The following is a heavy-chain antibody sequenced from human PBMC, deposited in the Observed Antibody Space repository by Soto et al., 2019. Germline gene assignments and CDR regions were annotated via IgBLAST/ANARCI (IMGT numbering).Heavy chain of an antibody. D-gene: IGHD3-22*01. CDR2: IYYLGNT. J-gene: IGHJ4*01. V-gene: IGHV4-39*01. CDR3: AGLVPYVSSGYHLTY. Sequence: TLSLACTVYGRSISSSSSYWGWIRQPPRKGLEWVGSIYYLGNTYYNPSLGGRVSISVDTSNTQFSLKLNSVTTANTAVLSCAGLVPYVSSGYHLTYLGDGTLVT. CDR1: GRSISSSSSY.